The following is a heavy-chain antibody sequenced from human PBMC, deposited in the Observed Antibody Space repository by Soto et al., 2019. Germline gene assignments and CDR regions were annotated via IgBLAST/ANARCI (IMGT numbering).Heavy chain of an antibody. CDR1: GFTFSSYG. CDR3: AKDISTVVEYSSSAGGVIYYYGMDV. V-gene: IGHV3-30*18. J-gene: IGHJ6*02. Sequence: GGSLRLSCAASGFTFSSYGMHWVRQAPGKGLEWVAVISYDGSNKYYADSVKGRFTISRDNSKNTLYLQMNSLRAEDTAVYYCAKDISTVVEYSSSAGGVIYYYGMDVWGQGTTVTVSS. D-gene: IGHD6-6*01. CDR2: ISYDGSNK.